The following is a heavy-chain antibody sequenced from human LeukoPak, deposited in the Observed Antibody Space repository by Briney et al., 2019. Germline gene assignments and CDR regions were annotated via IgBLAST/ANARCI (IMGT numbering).Heavy chain of an antibody. V-gene: IGHV3-73*01. CDR3: AKDPGAFYYMDV. Sequence: PGGSLRLSCAASGFTFSGSAIHWVRQASGKGLEWVGRIRSKPNSYATAYAASVKGRFTISRDNSKNTLYLQMNSLRAEDTAVYYCAKDPGAFYYMDVWGKGTTVTVSS. CDR1: GFTFSGSA. J-gene: IGHJ6*03. CDR2: IRSKPNSYAT.